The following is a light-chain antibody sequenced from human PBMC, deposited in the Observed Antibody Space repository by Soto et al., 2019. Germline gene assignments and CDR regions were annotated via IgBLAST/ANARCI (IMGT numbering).Light chain of an antibody. CDR1: QGISSY. CDR2: AAS. J-gene: IGKJ1*01. CDR3: QQYYTYPPT. Sequence: AIRMTQSPSSFSASTGDRVTITCRASQGISSYLAWYQQKPGKAPQLLIYAASTLQSGVPSRFSGSGSGTDFTLTISCLQSDDFATYYCQQYYTYPPTFGQGTKVEIK. V-gene: IGKV1-8*01.